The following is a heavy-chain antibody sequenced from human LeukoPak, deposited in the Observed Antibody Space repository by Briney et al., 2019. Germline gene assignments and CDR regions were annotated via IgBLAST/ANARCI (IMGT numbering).Heavy chain of an antibody. CDR1: GFTFGDYA. V-gene: IGHV3-49*01. J-gene: IGHJ6*02. D-gene: IGHD4-17*01. CDR3: AKVYGDYDGYYYYGMDV. CDR2: IRSKAYGGTT. Sequence: PGGSLRLSCTASGFTFGDYAMSWFRQAPGKGLEWVGFIRSKAYGGTTEYAASAKGRFTISRDGSKSIAYLQMNSLRAEDTAVYYCAKVYGDYDGYYYYGMDVWGQGTTVTVSS.